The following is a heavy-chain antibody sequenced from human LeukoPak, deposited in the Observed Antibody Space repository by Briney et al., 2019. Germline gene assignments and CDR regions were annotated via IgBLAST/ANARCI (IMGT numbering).Heavy chain of an antibody. CDR3: ARENWKEDV. V-gene: IGHV3-7*04. J-gene: IGHJ6*02. CDR2: INLDGSEK. Sequence: GGSLRLSCAASGFTFSSYWMSWVRQAPGNGLEWVANINLDGSEKYYVDSVKGRFTISRDNAKNSLYLRMNSLRAEDTAVYYCARENWKEDVWGQGTTVTVSS. CDR1: GFTFSSYW. D-gene: IGHD1-1*01.